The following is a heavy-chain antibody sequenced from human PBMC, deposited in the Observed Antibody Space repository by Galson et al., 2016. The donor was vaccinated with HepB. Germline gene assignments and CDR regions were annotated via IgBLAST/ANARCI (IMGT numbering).Heavy chain of an antibody. CDR3: AKGRSYGYFGSGGMDV. J-gene: IGHJ6*02. CDR1: GFTFSSYA. D-gene: IGHD3-10*01. V-gene: IGHV3-30*04. Sequence: SLRLSCAASGFTFSSYAMHWVRQAPGKGLEWVAVISYDGSYESYAGAVKGRFTISRDNFKNTLYLHLNSLRAEETAVYYGAKGRSYGYFGSGGMDVWGQGTTVTVSS. CDR2: ISYDGSYE.